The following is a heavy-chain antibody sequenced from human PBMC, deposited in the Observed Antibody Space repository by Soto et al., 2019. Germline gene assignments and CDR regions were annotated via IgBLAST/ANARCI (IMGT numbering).Heavy chain of an antibody. V-gene: IGHV1-46*03. CDR3: ARAGSLRFLEWLKELFDY. CDR1: GYTFTSYY. J-gene: IGHJ4*02. CDR2: INPSGGST. Sequence: ASVKVSSKASGYTFTSYYMHWVRQAPGQGLEWMGIINPSGGSTSYAQKFQGRVTMTRDTSTSTVYMELSSLRSEDTAVYYCARAGSLRFLEWLKELFDYWGQGTLVTVSS. D-gene: IGHD3-3*01.